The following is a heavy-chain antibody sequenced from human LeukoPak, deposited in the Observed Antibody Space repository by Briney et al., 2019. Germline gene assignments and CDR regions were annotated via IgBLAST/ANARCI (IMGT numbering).Heavy chain of an antibody. CDR1: GYTFTGYY. V-gene: IGHV1-2*02. Sequence: ASVKVSCKASGYTFTGYYMHWVRQAPGQGLEWMGWINPNSGGTNYAQKFQGRVTMTRDTSIGTAYMELSRLRSDDTAVYYCARPPVDTAMGFDYWGQGTLVTVSS. CDR2: INPNSGGT. D-gene: IGHD5-18*01. CDR3: ARPPVDTAMGFDY. J-gene: IGHJ4*02.